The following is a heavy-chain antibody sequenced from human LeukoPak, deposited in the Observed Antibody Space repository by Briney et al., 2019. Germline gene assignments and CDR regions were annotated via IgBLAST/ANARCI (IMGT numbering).Heavy chain of an antibody. V-gene: IGHV1-46*01. D-gene: IGHD6-19*01. CDR1: GYTFTSYY. CDR3: ARDSFLIPHTPLEYSSGSSGGDAYYFDY. CDR2: INPSGGST. Sequence: GASVKVSCKASGYTFTSYYMHWVRQAPGQGLEWMGIINPSGGSTSYAQKFQGRVTMTRDMSTSTVYMELSSLRSEDTAVYYCARDSFLIPHTPLEYSSGSSGGDAYYFDYWGQGTLVTVSS. J-gene: IGHJ4*02.